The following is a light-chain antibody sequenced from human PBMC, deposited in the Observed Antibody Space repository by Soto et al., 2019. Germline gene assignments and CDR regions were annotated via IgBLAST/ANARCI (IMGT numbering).Light chain of an antibody. CDR1: QSVSSSY. CDR2: AAS. Sequence: EIVLTQSPGTLSLSPGERVTLCCRASQSVSSSYLAWYQQKPGQSPRLLIYAASNRATGIPDRFSASGSGTDFTLTITRLEPEDFAVYYCQQYGSSHTFGQGTKLDIK. CDR3: QQYGSSHT. V-gene: IGKV3-20*01. J-gene: IGKJ2*01.